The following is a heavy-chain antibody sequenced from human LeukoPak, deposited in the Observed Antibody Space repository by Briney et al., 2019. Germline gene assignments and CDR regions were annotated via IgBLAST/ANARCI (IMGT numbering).Heavy chain of an antibody. CDR1: GGSISSYY. D-gene: IGHD6-25*01. CDR2: IYYSGST. J-gene: IGHJ4*02. V-gene: IGHV4-59*12. CDR3: ARSENPEQRLFSWNKGGRRRPRLNYFDY. Sequence: PSETLSLTCTVSGGSISSYYWSWIRQPPGKGLEWIGYIYYSGSTNYNPSLKSRVTISVDTSKNQFSLKLSSVTAADTAVYYCARSENPEQRLFSWNKGGRRRPRLNYFDYWGQGTLVTVSS.